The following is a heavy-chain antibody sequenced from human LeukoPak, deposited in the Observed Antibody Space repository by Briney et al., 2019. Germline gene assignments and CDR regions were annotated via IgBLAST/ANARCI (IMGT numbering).Heavy chain of an antibody. V-gene: IGHV1-46*01. Sequence: ASVKVSCKASGYTFTSYYMHWVRQAPGQGLEWMGIINPSGGSTSYAQKFQGRVTMTRDTSTSTVYMERSSLRSEDTAVYYCARGGSVIVVVIDFDYWGQGTLVTVSS. CDR3: ARGGSVIVVVIDFDY. CDR2: INPSGGST. D-gene: IGHD3-22*01. J-gene: IGHJ4*02. CDR1: GYTFTSYY.